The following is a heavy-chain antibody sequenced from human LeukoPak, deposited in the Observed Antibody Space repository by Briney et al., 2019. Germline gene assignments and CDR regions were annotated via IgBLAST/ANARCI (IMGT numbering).Heavy chain of an antibody. V-gene: IGHV1-69*01. D-gene: IGHD5-24*01. J-gene: IGHJ5*02. CDR1: GGTFSSYA. CDR3: ARDVWRRDGYNSGDWFDP. Sequence: ASVKVSCKASGGTFSSYAISWVRQAPGQGLEWMGGIIPIFGTANYAQKFQGRVTITADESTSTAYMELSSLRSEDTAVYYCARDVWRRDGYNSGDWFDPWGQGTLVTVSS. CDR2: IIPIFGTA.